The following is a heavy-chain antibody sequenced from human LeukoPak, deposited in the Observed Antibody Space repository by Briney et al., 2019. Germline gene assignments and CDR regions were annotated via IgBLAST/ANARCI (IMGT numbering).Heavy chain of an antibody. CDR2: IYYSGST. V-gene: IGHV4-30-4*08. Sequence: LRLSCAASGFTFSDYYMSWIRQAPGKGLEWIAYIYYSGSTYYNPSLKGRVTISVDTSKNQFSLKLSSVTAADTAVYYCARAPDRITMIRGVAEGWGQGTLVTVSS. CDR1: GFTFSDYY. D-gene: IGHD3-10*01. J-gene: IGHJ4*02. CDR3: ARAPDRITMIRGVAEG.